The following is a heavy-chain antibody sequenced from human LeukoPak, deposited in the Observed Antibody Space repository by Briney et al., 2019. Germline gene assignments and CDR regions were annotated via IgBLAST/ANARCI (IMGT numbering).Heavy chain of an antibody. J-gene: IGHJ4*02. Sequence: SQTLSLTCAVSGGSISSGGYSWSWIRQPPGKGLEWIGYIYHSGSTYYNPSLKSRVTISVDRSKNQFSLKLSSVTAADTAVYYCARGNHSYGWYYFDYWGQGTLVTVSS. CDR2: IYHSGST. D-gene: IGHD5-18*01. CDR3: ARGNHSYGWYYFDY. CDR1: GGSISSGGYS. V-gene: IGHV4-30-2*01.